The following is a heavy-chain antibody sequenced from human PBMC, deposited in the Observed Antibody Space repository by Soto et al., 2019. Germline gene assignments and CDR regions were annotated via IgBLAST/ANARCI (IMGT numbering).Heavy chain of an antibody. Sequence: SLRLSCAASGFTFSSYAMSWVRQAPGKGLEWVSAISGSGGSTYYADSVKGRFTISRDNSKNTLYLQMNSLRAEDTALYYCAKGSPHGNYFDYWGQGTLVTVSS. CDR3: AKGSPHGNYFDY. J-gene: IGHJ4*02. CDR1: GFTFSSYA. V-gene: IGHV3-23*01. CDR2: ISGSGGST.